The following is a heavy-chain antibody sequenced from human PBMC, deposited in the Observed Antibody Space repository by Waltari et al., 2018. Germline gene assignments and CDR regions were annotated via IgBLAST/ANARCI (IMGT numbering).Heavy chain of an antibody. CDR2: INTDGSTI. D-gene: IGHD4-17*01. CDR3: TREDYGGKDY. CDR1: GFPFSPYW. V-gene: IGHV3-74*01. Sequence: EVQLAESGGGLVQPGESVRLSCAASGFPFSPYWKPWVRHGRGQGLVWVSLINTDGSTINYADSVKGRFTIARDNAKNTLYLQMNSLRAEDTAVYYCTREDYGGKDYWGQGTLVTVSS. J-gene: IGHJ4*02.